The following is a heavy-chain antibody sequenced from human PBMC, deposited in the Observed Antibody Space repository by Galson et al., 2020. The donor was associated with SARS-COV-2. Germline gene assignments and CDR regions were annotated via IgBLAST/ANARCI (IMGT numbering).Heavy chain of an antibody. CDR2: IYPGDSDT. CDR1: GYSFTSYW. V-gene: IGHV5-51*01. D-gene: IGHD3-10*01. CDR3: ARHGVRGVNLDYYYYGMDV. Sequence: GESLKISCKGSGYSFTSYWIGWVRQMPGKGLEWMGIIYPGDSDTRYSPSFQGQVTISADKSISTAYLQWSSLKASDTAMYYCARHGVRGVNLDYYYYGMDVWGQGTTVTVSS. J-gene: IGHJ6*02.